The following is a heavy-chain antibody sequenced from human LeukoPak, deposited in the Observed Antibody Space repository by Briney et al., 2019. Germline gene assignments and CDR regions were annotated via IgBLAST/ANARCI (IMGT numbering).Heavy chain of an antibody. Sequence: SETLSLTCAVYGGSFSGYYWSWIRQPPGKGLEWIGEINHSGSTNYNPSLKSRVTISVDTSKNQFSLKLSSVTAADTAVYYCASTLSGYSSSWYYFDYWGQGTLVTVSS. CDR1: GGSFSGYY. CDR2: INHSGST. V-gene: IGHV4-34*01. CDR3: ASTLSGYSSSWYYFDY. J-gene: IGHJ4*02. D-gene: IGHD6-13*01.